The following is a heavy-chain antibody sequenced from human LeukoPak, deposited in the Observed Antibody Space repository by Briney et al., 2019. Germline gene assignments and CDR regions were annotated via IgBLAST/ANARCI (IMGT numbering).Heavy chain of an antibody. J-gene: IGHJ4*02. CDR1: GFTFSSYS. Sequence: GGSLRLSCAASGFTFSSYSMNWVRQAPGKGLEWVSYISSSSSTIYYADSVKGRFTISRDNAKNSLYLQMNSLRAEDTAVYYCARDRYSSSSLGVVHYWGQGTLVTVSS. D-gene: IGHD6-6*01. CDR3: ARDRYSSSSLGVVHY. CDR2: ISSSSSTI. V-gene: IGHV3-48*01.